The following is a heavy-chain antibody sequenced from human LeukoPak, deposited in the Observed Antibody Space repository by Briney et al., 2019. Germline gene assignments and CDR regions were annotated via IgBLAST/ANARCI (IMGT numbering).Heavy chain of an antibody. CDR3: ARATGYSSGWYEFSLWFRGGWFDP. J-gene: IGHJ5*02. Sequence: PGGSLRLSCAASGFTFTTYWMGWVRQAPGKGLEWVSSISSSSSYIYYADSVKGRFTISRDNAKNSLYLQMNSLRAEDTAVYYCARATGYSSGWYEFSLWFRGGWFDPWGQGTLVTVSS. CDR1: GFTFTTYW. V-gene: IGHV3-21*01. D-gene: IGHD6-19*01. CDR2: ISSSSSYI.